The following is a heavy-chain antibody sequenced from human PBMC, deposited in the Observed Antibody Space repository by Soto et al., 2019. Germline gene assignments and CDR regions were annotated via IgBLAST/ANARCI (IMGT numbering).Heavy chain of an antibody. CDR3: ASVLGTITAFYN. D-gene: IGHD1-7*01. CDR2: IKYDSSQK. Sequence: GGPKRVAGATSRLPLSRHWSCSERKGPGKGLEWVANIKYDSSQKYYVDSVKGRFTVSRDNAKNSLYLQMNSLRAEDTAVYYCASVLGTITAFYNRGQGTLVTVSS. CDR1: RLPLSRHW. V-gene: IGHV3-7*01. J-gene: IGHJ4*02.